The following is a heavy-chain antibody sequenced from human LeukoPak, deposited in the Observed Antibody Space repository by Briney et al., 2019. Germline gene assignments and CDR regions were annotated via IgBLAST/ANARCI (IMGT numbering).Heavy chain of an antibody. Sequence: GGSLRLSCAASGFTFSSYAMSWVRQAPGKGLEWVSAISGSGGSTYQADSVKGRFTISRDNSKNTLYPQMNSLRAEDTAAYYCAKGGGVVVPAAHEPWGQGTLVTVSS. CDR1: GFTFSSYA. CDR3: AKGGGVVVPAAHEP. D-gene: IGHD2-2*01. CDR2: ISGSGGST. J-gene: IGHJ5*02. V-gene: IGHV3-23*01.